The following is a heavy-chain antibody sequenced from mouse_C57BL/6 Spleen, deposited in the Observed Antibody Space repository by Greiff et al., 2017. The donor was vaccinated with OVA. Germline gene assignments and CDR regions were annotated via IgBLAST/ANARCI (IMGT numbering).Heavy chain of an antibody. J-gene: IGHJ3*01. CDR1: GYTFTDYY. Sequence: EVQLQQSGPELVKPGASVKISCKASGYTFTDYYMNWVKQSHGKSLEWIGDINPNNGGTSYNQKFKGKATLTVDKSSSTAYMELRSLTSEDAAVYYCARAYSIAWFAYWGQGTLVTVSA. CDR3: ARAYSIAWFAY. CDR2: INPNNGGT. D-gene: IGHD2-5*01. V-gene: IGHV1-26*01.